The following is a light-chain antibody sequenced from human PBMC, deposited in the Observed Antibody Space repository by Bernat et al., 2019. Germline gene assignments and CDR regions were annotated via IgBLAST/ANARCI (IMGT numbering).Light chain of an antibody. V-gene: IGKV1-39*01. Sequence: DIQMTQSPSSLSASVGDRVTITCRASQSVNSDLHWYQQKPGKAPELLIYAASSLESGVPARFSGSGYGADFTLTISSLQPEDFATYYCQQSYKTPYTFGQGTKLEIK. CDR1: QSVNSD. CDR2: AAS. CDR3: QQSYKTPYT. J-gene: IGKJ2*01.